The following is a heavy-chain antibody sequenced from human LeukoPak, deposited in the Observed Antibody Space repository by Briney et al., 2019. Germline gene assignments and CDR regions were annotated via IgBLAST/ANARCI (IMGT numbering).Heavy chain of an antibody. J-gene: IGHJ6*02. CDR3: ARIPIAAAGSPNYYYYGMDV. CDR1: GYTFTSYY. D-gene: IGHD6-13*01. CDR2: INPSGGST. Sequence: ASVKVSCKASGYTFTSYYMHWVRLAPGQGLEWMGIINPSGGSTSYAQKFQGRVTTTRDTSTSTVYMELSSLRSEDTAVYYCARIPIAAAGSPNYYYYGMDVWGQGTTVTVSS. V-gene: IGHV1-46*01.